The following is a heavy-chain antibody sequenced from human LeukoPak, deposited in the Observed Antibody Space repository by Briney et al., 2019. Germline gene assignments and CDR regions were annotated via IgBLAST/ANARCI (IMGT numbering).Heavy chain of an antibody. J-gene: IGHJ4*02. CDR1: GGTFSSYT. Sequence: SVKVSCKASGGTFSSYTISWVRQAPGQGLEWMGRIIPILGIANYAQKFQGRVTITADKSTSTAYMELSSLRSDDTAVYYCASEGSRGYSYGNWGQGTLVTVSS. V-gene: IGHV1-69*02. CDR3: ASEGSRGYSYGN. D-gene: IGHD5-18*01. CDR2: IIPILGIA.